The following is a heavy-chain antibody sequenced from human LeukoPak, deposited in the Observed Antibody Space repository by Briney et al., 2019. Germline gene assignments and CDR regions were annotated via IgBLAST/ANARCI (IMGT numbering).Heavy chain of an antibody. CDR2: ISSSSSYI. CDR3: ARWYSSGWSTYFFDY. CDR1: GFTLSDYS. J-gene: IGHJ4*02. D-gene: IGHD6-13*01. Sequence: KTGGSLRLSCAASGFTLSDYSMNWVRQAPGKGLEWVSSISSSSSYIYYADSVKGRFTISRDNAKNSLYLQMNSLRAEDMAVYYCARWYSSGWSTYFFDYWGQGTLVTVSS. V-gene: IGHV3-21*01.